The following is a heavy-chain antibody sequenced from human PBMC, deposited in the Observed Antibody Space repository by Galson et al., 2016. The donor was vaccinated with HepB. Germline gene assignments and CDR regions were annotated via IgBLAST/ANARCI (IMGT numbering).Heavy chain of an antibody. D-gene: IGHD2-21*01. CDR2: INPNTGET. V-gene: IGHV1-8*02. CDR1: GYSFSSFE. J-gene: IGHJ2*01. Sequence: SVKVSCKGSGYSFSSFEINWMRQAPGGGLEWMGWINPNTGETVSPERFRGRVTMTTDASMSTAYLELGSLTSDDTAGYYCMRGCSCVNCFTQWYFDLWGRGTRVAVSS. CDR3: MRGCSCVNCFTQWYFDL.